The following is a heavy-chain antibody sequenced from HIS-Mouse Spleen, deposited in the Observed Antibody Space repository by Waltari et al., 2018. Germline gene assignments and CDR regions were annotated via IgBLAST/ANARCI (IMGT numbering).Heavy chain of an antibody. Sequence: QVQLVESGGGVVQPGRSLRLSCAASGFHFSSYGMHWVRQAPGKGLEWVAVISYDGSNKYYADSVKGRFTISRDNSKNTLYLQMNSLRAEDTAVYYCAKDTSGSYSDYWGQGTLVTVSS. CDR1: GFHFSSYG. J-gene: IGHJ4*02. V-gene: IGHV3-30*18. D-gene: IGHD1-26*01. CDR2: ISYDGSNK. CDR3: AKDTSGSYSDY.